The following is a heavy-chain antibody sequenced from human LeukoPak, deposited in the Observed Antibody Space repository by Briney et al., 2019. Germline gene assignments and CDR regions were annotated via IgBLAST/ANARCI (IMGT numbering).Heavy chain of an antibody. Sequence: ASVKVSCKASGDTFTSYYIHWMRQAPGQGLEWLGMITPNIGSTTYAQQFQGRITMTSDKSTSTVYMDLSSLRSDDTAVYYCARDLSPMITFGGVAFDYWGQGTLVTVSS. V-gene: IGHV1-46*01. CDR3: ARDLSPMITFGGVAFDY. J-gene: IGHJ4*02. CDR2: ITPNIGST. D-gene: IGHD3-16*01. CDR1: GDTFTSYY.